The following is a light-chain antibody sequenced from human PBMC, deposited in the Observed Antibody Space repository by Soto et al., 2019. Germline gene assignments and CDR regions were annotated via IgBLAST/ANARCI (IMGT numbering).Light chain of an antibody. CDR1: SSDLAIYNY. Sequence: SALTQPASVSGSPGQSIAISSTGTSSDLAIYNYVSWYQQQPGKAPKLMIYQVTNRPSGVSNRFSGSRSGNTASLTISGLQAEDEADYYCSSYTDSSNYVFGTGTKVTVL. J-gene: IGLJ1*01. CDR3: SSYTDSSNYV. V-gene: IGLV2-14*01. CDR2: QVT.